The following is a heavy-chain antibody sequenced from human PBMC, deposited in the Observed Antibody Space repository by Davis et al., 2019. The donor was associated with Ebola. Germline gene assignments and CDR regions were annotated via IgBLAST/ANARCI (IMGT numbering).Heavy chain of an antibody. V-gene: IGHV3-23*01. Sequence: PGGSLRLSCAASGFTFSSYAMSWVRQAPGKGLEWVSAISGSGGSTYYADSVKGRFTISRDNAKNSLYLQMNSLRAEDTAVYYCARDSVFGVVTDYWGQGTLVTVSS. D-gene: IGHD3-3*01. CDR1: GFTFSSYA. CDR2: ISGSGGST. CDR3: ARDSVFGVVTDY. J-gene: IGHJ4*02.